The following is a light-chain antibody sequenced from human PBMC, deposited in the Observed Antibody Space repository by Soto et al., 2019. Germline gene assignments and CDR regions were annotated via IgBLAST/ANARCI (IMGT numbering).Light chain of an antibody. CDR1: QTISSH. CDR3: QQSYTTPIT. J-gene: IGKJ5*01. V-gene: IGKV1-39*01. Sequence: DIHMTQSPASMSASVWRGIIITCRASQTISSHLNWYQQKPGKAPNLLVYAASSLQSGVPSRFTGSGSGTDFTLTISSLQPEDFATYFCQQSYTTPITFGQGTRLEIK. CDR2: AAS.